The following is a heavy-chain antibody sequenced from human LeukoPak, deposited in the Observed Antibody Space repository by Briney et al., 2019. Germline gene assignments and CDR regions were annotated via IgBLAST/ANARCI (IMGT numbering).Heavy chain of an antibody. D-gene: IGHD6-13*01. CDR1: GYTFTSYD. CDR3: ARALIAAVGTFDP. V-gene: IGHV1-8*01. Sequence: ASVKVSCKASGYTFTSYDINWVRQATGQGLEWMGWMNPNSGNTGYAQKFQGRVTTTRNTSISTAYMELSSLRSEDTAVYYCARALIAAVGTFDPWGQGTLVTVSS. CDR2: MNPNSGNT. J-gene: IGHJ5*02.